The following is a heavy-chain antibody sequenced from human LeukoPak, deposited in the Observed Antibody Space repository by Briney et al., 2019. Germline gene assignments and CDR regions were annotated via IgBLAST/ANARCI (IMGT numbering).Heavy chain of an antibody. Sequence: GGSLRLSCAASGFTFSSSAMSWVRQAPGKGLEWVSAISNNGGYTYYADSVQGRFTISRDNSKSTLCLQMNSLRAEDTAVYYCAGPGNGSGWYLSPDYWGQGTLVTVSS. CDR1: GFTFSSSA. V-gene: IGHV3-23*01. CDR3: AGPGNGSGWYLSPDY. D-gene: IGHD6-19*01. J-gene: IGHJ4*02. CDR2: ISNNGGYT.